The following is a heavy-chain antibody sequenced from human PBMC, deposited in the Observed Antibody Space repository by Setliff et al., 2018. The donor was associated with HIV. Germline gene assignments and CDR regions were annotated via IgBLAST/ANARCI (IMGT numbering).Heavy chain of an antibody. D-gene: IGHD3-22*01. CDR1: GYTFTKFD. V-gene: IGHV1-18*01. J-gene: IGHJ5*02. Sequence: ASVKVSCKASGYTFTKFDINWVRQATGQGLEWMAWISPYKDNTDYARKFQGRITVTTDTSTSTVYMELRSLRLDDTAVYFCARGRTYDSSGYIGNWFDPWGQGTLVTVSS. CDR2: ISPYKDNT. CDR3: ARGRTYDSSGYIGNWFDP.